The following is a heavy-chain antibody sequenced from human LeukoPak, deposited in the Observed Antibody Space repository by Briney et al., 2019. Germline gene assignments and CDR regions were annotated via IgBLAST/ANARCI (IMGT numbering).Heavy chain of an antibody. Sequence: PGGSVSLLYAASGFPYRRFDANGVRQAPGKGLEWVSYISSSGSTIYYAGSVKGRFTISRDNAKNSLYLQMNSLRAEDTAVYYCAIKLVRPRFDYWGQGTLVSVSS. CDR3: AIKLVRPRFDY. V-gene: IGHV3-48*03. J-gene: IGHJ4*02. CDR1: GFPYRRFD. CDR2: ISSSGSTI. D-gene: IGHD1-1*01.